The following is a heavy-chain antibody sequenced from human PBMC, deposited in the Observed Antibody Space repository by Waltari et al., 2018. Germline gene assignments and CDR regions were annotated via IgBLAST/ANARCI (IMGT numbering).Heavy chain of an antibody. Sequence: EVQLLESGGGLVQPGGSLRLSCVASGFTFSSYGMSWVRQGAGKCLEWVSYISSSSSTIYYADSVKGRFTISRDNAKNSLYLQMNSLRAEDTAVYYCAREGGRYWGQGTLVTVSS. V-gene: IGHV3-48*04. CDR1: GFTFSSYG. J-gene: IGHJ4*02. CDR2: ISSSSSTI. D-gene: IGHD1-26*01. CDR3: AREGGRY.